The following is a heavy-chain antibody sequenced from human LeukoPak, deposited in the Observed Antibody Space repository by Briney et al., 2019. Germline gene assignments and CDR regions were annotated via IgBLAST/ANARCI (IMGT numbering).Heavy chain of an antibody. CDR3: ASTFPYCGGGSCAL. CDR1: GLAFKNYW. V-gene: IGHV3-7*01. J-gene: IGHJ1*01. D-gene: IGHD2-15*01. CDR2: IRLDRSVK. Sequence: GGSLRLSCLGTGLAFKNYWMTWVRQAPGKGLEWVANIRLDRSVKNYVDAVRGRFTISRDNAKNSLYLQLDNLRADATAVYYGASTFPYCGGGSCALGGQGTLVIVSS.